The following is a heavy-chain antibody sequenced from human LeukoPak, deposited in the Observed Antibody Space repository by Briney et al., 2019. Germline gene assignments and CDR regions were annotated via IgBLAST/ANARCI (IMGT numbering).Heavy chain of an antibody. D-gene: IGHD6-13*01. CDR2: IWYDGSNK. CDR3: ARLGSSWSFDY. J-gene: IGHJ4*02. V-gene: IGHV3-33*08. CDR1: GFTFSSYG. Sequence: PGRSLRLSCAASGFTFSSYGMHWVRQAPGKGLEWVAVIWYDGSNKYYGDSVKGRFTISRDNSKNTVSLQMNSLRVEDTAVYYCARLGSSWSFDYWGQGTLVTVSS.